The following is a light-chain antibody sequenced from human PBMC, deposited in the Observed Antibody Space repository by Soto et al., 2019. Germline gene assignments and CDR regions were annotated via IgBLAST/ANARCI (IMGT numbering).Light chain of an antibody. CDR2: EAS. J-gene: IGKJ1*01. CDR3: QQYGSSPPWT. CDR1: QSIGIY. Sequence: EIVLTQSPATLSLSPGDRATLSCRASQSIGIYLAWYQQTPGQSPRLLIYEASNRATGVPAKFSGTGSGTDFTLTISSLESEDFGIYYCQQYGSSPPWTFGQGTKVEIK. V-gene: IGKV3-11*01.